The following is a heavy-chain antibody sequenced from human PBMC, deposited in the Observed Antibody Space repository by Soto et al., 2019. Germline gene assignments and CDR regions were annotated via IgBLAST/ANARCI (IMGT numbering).Heavy chain of an antibody. J-gene: IGHJ4*02. Sequence: QVHLVESGGGVVQPGRSLGLSCTASGFTFSDYGMHWVRQAPGKWLEWVAVISYDGSNKYYADSVKGRFTISRDNSKNTLVLQMNSLRADDTAVYYCAKNHQRAPSRDGDNLIDYWGQGTLVTVSS. CDR2: ISYDGSNK. V-gene: IGHV3-30*18. CDR1: GFTFSDYG. D-gene: IGHD1-1*01. CDR3: AKNHQRAPSRDGDNLIDY.